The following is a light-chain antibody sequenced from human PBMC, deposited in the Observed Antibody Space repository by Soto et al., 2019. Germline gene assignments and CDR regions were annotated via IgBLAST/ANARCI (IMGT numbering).Light chain of an antibody. Sequence: EIVLTQSPGTLSLSPGERATLSCWASPSGTSSYLAWYQQKPGQAPRPLIDAASRRATGIPERFIGSGSGTDFPLIISRLEREDVAVYYCHQYGHAPQTFGQGPMVEIK. CDR2: AAS. CDR1: PSGTSSY. CDR3: HQYGHAPQT. V-gene: IGKV3-20*01. J-gene: IGKJ1*01.